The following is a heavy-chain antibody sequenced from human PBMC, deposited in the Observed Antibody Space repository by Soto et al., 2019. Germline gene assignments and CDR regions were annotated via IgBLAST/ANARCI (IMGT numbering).Heavy chain of an antibody. CDR2: IKEDGIEK. CDR3: PRYRSLDP. Sequence: PGGSLRLSCADSGFILRNYWMSWVRQAPWMGLQWVASIKEDGIEKYYVDPVKGRFTISRENAKNSLYLQMNSLRAEDTAVYYCPRYRSLDPWGQRILVTVSP. CDR1: GFILRNYW. V-gene: IGHV3-7*03. J-gene: IGHJ5*02. D-gene: IGHD3-16*02.